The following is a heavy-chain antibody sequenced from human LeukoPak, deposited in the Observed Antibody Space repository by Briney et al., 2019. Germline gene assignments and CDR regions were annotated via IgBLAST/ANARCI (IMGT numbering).Heavy chain of an antibody. CDR1: GGSISSSSYY. D-gene: IGHD2-2*01. J-gene: IGHJ3*01. Sequence: SETLSLTCTVSGGSISSSSYYWGWIRPPPGKGLEWIGGIYYSESTYYNPSLKSRVTISVDTSKNQFSLKLSSVTAADTAVYYCASRPGYCSSSSCYANAFDFWGQETMVTVSS. V-gene: IGHV4-39*01. CDR2: IYYSEST. CDR3: ASRPGYCSSSSCYANAFDF.